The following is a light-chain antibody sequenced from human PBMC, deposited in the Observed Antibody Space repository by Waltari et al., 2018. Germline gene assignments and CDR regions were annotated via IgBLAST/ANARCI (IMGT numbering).Light chain of an antibody. CDR1: ESVSTK. J-gene: IGKJ1*01. CDR2: GAS. V-gene: IGKV3-15*01. Sequence: ETVMTQSPATLSVSPGAGAPLSCRASESVSTKLAWYQRKSGQAPRLLIYGASTRATGIPARFSGTGSGTEFTLTVSSLQSEDFALYYCQQYSNWPPTFGQGTKVDIK. CDR3: QQYSNWPPT.